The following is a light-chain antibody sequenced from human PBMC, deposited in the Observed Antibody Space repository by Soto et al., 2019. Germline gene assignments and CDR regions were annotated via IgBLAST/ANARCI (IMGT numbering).Light chain of an antibody. CDR1: QSVSSSN. J-gene: IGKJ5*01. CDR2: GAS. V-gene: IGKV3-20*01. Sequence: EIVVSQAAGTLSLSPGERGTLSCRAIQSVSSSNLAWYQQKRGQAPRLLIYGASSRATGIPDRFSGSGSGTDFTLTISRLEPEDFAVYYCQQYNNWPPITVAQGTRLEIK. CDR3: QQYNNWPPIT.